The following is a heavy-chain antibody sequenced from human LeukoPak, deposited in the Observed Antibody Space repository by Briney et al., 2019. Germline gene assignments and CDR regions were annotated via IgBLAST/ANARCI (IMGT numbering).Heavy chain of an antibody. CDR3: ARVHDPSDFWSGYVY. Sequence: GGSLRLSCAASGFTFSSYAMHWVRQAPGKGLEWVAVISYDGSNKYYADSVKGRFTISRDNSKNTLYLQMNSLRAEDTAVYYCARVHDPSDFWSGYVYWGQGTLVTVSP. CDR1: GFTFSSYA. CDR2: ISYDGSNK. D-gene: IGHD3-3*01. J-gene: IGHJ4*02. V-gene: IGHV3-30-3*01.